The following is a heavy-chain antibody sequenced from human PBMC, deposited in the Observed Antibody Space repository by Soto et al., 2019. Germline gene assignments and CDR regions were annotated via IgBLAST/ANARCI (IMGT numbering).Heavy chain of an antibody. CDR3: ASSVSGYDYIWGSYRYDDY. Sequence: GGSLRLSCAASGFTFSSYSMNWVRQAPGKGLEWVSSISSSSSYIYYADSVKGRFTISRDNAKNSLYLQMNSLRAEDTAVYYCASSVSGYDYIWGSYRYDDYWGQGTLVTVSS. J-gene: IGHJ4*02. CDR1: GFTFSSYS. D-gene: IGHD3-16*02. CDR2: ISSSSSYI. V-gene: IGHV3-21*01.